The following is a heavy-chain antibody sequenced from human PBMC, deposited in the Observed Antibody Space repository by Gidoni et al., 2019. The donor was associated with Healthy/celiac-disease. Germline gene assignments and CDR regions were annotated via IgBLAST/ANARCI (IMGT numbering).Heavy chain of an antibody. CDR3: ARGGYSYGDAPYYYYMDV. J-gene: IGHJ6*03. D-gene: IGHD5-18*01. Sequence: QVQLVQSGAEVKKPGSSVKVSCKASGGTFSSYAISWVRQAPGQGLEWMGGIIPIFGTANYAQKFQGRVTITADESTSTAYMELSSLRSEDTAVYYCARGGYSYGDAPYYYYMDVWGKGTTVTVSS. CDR1: GGTFSSYA. V-gene: IGHV1-69*01. CDR2: IIPIFGTA.